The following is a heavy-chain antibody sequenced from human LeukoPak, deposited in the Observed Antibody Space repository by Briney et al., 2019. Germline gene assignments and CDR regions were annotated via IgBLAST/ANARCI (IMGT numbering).Heavy chain of an antibody. CDR1: GFTFNHYG. CDR3: ARDAQRGFDYSISLQY. Sequence: GRSLRLSCAAAGFTFNHYGMHWVRQAPGKGLEWVSVIWSDGTNKYYAASVKGRFTISRDDFDKTVYLQMSSLRPDDTGVYYCARDAQRGFDYSISLQYWGQGTPVTVST. J-gene: IGHJ4*02. CDR2: IWSDGTNK. V-gene: IGHV3-33*01. D-gene: IGHD4-11*01.